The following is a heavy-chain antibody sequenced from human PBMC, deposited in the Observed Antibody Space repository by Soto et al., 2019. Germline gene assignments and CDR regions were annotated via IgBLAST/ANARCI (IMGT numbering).Heavy chain of an antibody. Sequence: QVQLVQSGDEVKKPGASVKVSCKASGYIFVNYGIAWVRQAPGQGLEWMGWISPYTGNTHSATKVQGRLTMTTDTYTSTAYRDLGSLTSDDTAVYYCVMVDNYVTPTPQDVWGQGTTVTVSS. D-gene: IGHD3-16*01. J-gene: IGHJ6*02. CDR3: VMVDNYVTPTPQDV. CDR1: GYIFVNYG. V-gene: IGHV1-18*01. CDR2: ISPYTGNT.